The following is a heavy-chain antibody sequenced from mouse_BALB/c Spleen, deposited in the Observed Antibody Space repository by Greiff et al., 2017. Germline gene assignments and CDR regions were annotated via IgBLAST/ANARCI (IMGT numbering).Heavy chain of an antibody. V-gene: IGHV3-6*02. J-gene: IGHJ2*01. D-gene: IGHD2-4*01. CDR2: ISYDGSN. CDR3: AREGGLRPFY. CDR1: GYSITSGYY. Sequence: EVKLMESGPGLVKPSQSLSLTCSVTGYSITSGYYWNWIRQFPGNKLEWMGYISYDGSNNYNPSLKNRISITRDTSKNQFFLKLNSVTTEDTATYYCAREGGLRPFYWGQGTTLTVSS.